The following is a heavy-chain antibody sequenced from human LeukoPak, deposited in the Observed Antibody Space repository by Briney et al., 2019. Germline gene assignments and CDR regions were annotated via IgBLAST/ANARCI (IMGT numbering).Heavy chain of an antibody. CDR2: SGSGGAT. CDR3: AKRGKYYMDV. Sequence: TGGSLRLSCEASGFTFNTYAMSWVRQAPGKGLQWVSTSGSGGATYYADSVRGRFSISRDNSKNTLYLQMNTLGAEDTATYYCAKRGKYYMDVWGKGTTVTVSS. D-gene: IGHD3-16*01. CDR1: GFTFNTYA. V-gene: IGHV3-23*01. J-gene: IGHJ6*03.